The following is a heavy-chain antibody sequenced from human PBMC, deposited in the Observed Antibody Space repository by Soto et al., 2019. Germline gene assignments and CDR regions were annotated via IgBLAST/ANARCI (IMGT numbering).Heavy chain of an antibody. J-gene: IGHJ1*01. V-gene: IGHV1-18*01. CDR3: AITLRGSSWTGAEYFQH. CDR1: GYTFTSYG. CDR2: ISAYNGNT. D-gene: IGHD6-13*01. Sequence: QVQLVQSGAEVKKPGASVKVSCKASGYTFTSYGISWVRQAPGQGLEWMGWISAYNGNTNYAQKLQGIVTMTTDTSTSTAYMELRSLRSDDTAVYYCAITLRGSSWTGAEYFQHWGQGTLVTVSS.